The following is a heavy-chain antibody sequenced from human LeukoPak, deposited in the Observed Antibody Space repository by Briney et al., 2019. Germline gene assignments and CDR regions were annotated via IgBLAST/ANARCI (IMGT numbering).Heavy chain of an antibody. CDR2: IYYSGST. CDR3: AREGGSCSGGSCYRQYYFDY. CDR1: GGSISSYY. D-gene: IGHD2-15*01. V-gene: IGHV4-59*01. Sequence: SETLSLTCTVSGGSISSYYWSWIRQPPGKGLEWIGYIYYSGSTNYNPSLKSRVTISVDTSKNQFSLKLSSVTAADTAVYYCAREGGSCSGGSCYRQYYFDYWGQGTLVTVSS. J-gene: IGHJ4*02.